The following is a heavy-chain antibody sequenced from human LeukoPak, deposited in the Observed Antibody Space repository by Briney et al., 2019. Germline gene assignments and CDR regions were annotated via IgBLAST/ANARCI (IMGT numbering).Heavy chain of an antibody. D-gene: IGHD6-19*01. CDR3: ARQAAVAGDLDAFDI. Sequence: SETLSLTCTVSGGSISSSSYYWGWIRQPPGKGLEWIGSIYYSGSTYYNPSFKSRVTISVDTSKNQFSLKLSSVTAADTAVYYCARQAAVAGDLDAFDIWGQGTMVTVSS. V-gene: IGHV4-39*01. J-gene: IGHJ3*02. CDR2: IYYSGST. CDR1: GGSISSSSYY.